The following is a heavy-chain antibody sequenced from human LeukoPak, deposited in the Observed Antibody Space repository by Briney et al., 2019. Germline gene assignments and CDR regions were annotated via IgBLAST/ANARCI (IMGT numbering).Heavy chain of an antibody. V-gene: IGHV1-46*01. CDR3: ARDKGDCSSYRCLNWFDP. CDR2: INPSGGTT. Sequence: ASVKVSCKASGYTFSSYYMHWVRQAPAQGLEWLGIINPSGGTTSYAQKFLGKVTLTRDMSTSTVYMELSSLRSEDTDVYYCARDKGDCSSYRCLNWFDPWGQGTLVTVSS. J-gene: IGHJ5*02. D-gene: IGHD2-2*01. CDR1: GYTFSSYY.